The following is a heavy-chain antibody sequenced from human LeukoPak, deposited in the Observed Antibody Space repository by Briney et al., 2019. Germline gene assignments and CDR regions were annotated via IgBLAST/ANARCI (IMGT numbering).Heavy chain of an antibody. Sequence: SETLSLTCTVSGGSISSSSYYWGWIRQPPGKGLEWIGSIYYSGSTYYNPSLKSRVTISVDTSKNQFSLKLSSVTAADTAVYYCARCGYSYGSPFDYWGQGTLVTVSS. V-gene: IGHV4-39*07. CDR3: ARCGYSYGSPFDY. CDR2: IYYSGST. CDR1: GGSISSSSYY. D-gene: IGHD5-18*01. J-gene: IGHJ4*02.